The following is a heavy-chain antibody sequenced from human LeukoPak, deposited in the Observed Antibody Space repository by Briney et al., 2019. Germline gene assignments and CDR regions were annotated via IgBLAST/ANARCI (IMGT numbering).Heavy chain of an antibody. J-gene: IGHJ5*02. Sequence: SETLSLTCTVSGGSISSYYWSWIRQPPGKGLEWIGYIYYSGSTNYNPSLKSRVTISVDTSKNQFSLKLSSVTAADTAVYYCARELNSQKYDILTGYYRDGAYWFDPWGQGTLVTVSS. D-gene: IGHD3-9*01. V-gene: IGHV4-59*12. CDR1: GGSISSYY. CDR3: ARELNSQKYDILTGYYRDGAYWFDP. CDR2: IYYSGST.